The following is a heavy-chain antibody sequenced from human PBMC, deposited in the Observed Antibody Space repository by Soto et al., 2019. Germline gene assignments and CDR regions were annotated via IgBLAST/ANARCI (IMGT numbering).Heavy chain of an antibody. CDR2: VSAYNGDT. CDR1: GYTFTSYG. J-gene: IGHJ6*02. CDR3: ARSSGTYPPSRYYYGLDV. Sequence: ASVKVSCKASGYTFTSYGFSWVRQAPGQGLEWMGWVSAYNGDTNYPQKFQARVTMTTDTSTSTAYLDLRSLRSDDTAVYYCARSSGTYPPSRYYYGLDVWGQGTTVTVSS. V-gene: IGHV1-18*01. D-gene: IGHD1-26*01.